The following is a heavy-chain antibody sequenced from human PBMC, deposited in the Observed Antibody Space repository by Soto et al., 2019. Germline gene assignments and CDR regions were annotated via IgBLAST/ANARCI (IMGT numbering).Heavy chain of an antibody. J-gene: IGHJ4*02. V-gene: IGHV3-21*01. D-gene: IGHD2-15*01. Sequence: EVQLVESGGGLVKPGGSLRLSCAASGFTFSSYSMNWVRQAPGKGLEWVSSISSSSSYIYYADSVKGRFTISRDTAKNSLYLQMNSLRAEDTAVYYCASSMGYCSGGSCYPPRNYWGQGTLVTVSS. CDR3: ASSMGYCSGGSCYPPRNY. CDR2: ISSSSSYI. CDR1: GFTFSSYS.